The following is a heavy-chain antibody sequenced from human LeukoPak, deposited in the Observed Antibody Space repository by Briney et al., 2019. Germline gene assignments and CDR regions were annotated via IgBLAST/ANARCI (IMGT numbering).Heavy chain of an antibody. D-gene: IGHD3-3*01. CDR1: GYTFTSYD. V-gene: IGHV1-8*01. Sequence: ASVKVSCKASGYTFTSYDINWVRQATGQGLEWMGWMNPNSGNTGYAQKFQGRVTMTRNTSISTAYMELSSLRSEDTAVYYCARVDRYYDFWSGYYHWFDPWGQGTLVTVSS. CDR3: ARVDRYYDFWSGYYHWFDP. CDR2: MNPNSGNT. J-gene: IGHJ5*02.